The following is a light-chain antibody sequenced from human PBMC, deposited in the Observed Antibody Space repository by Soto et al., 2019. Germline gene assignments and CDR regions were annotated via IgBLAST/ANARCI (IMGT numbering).Light chain of an antibody. Sequence: EIVLTQFPGALSLSPGERVTLSCRASQTVSNTYLAWYQQKSGQAPKFLIYGASNRATGIPDRFSGSGSGTDFTLTLSRLEPEDFAVYYCQKYGALPPTFGGGTKVEIK. V-gene: IGKV3-20*01. J-gene: IGKJ4*01. CDR3: QKYGALPPT. CDR1: QTVSNTY. CDR2: GAS.